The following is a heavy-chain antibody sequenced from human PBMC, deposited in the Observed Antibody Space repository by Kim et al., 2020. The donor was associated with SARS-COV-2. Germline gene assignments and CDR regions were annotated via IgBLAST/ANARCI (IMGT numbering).Heavy chain of an antibody. CDR3: AKDRGTGDLADY. D-gene: IGHD4-17*01. Sequence: GGSLRLSCAASGFTFSSYGMHWVRQAPGKGLEWVAVISYDGSNKYYADSVKGRFTISRDNSKNTLYLQMNSLRAEDTAVYYCAKDRGTGDLADYWGQGTLVTVSS. CDR2: ISYDGSNK. V-gene: IGHV3-30*18. J-gene: IGHJ4*02. CDR1: GFTFSSYG.